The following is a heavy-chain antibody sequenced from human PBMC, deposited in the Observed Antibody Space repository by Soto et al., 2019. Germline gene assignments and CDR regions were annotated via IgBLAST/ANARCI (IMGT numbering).Heavy chain of an antibody. CDR2: ISSSSSYI. J-gene: IGHJ6*03. CDR3: ARPPTYDYIWESYRDYYMDV. V-gene: IGHV3-21*01. D-gene: IGHD3-16*02. Sequence: PGGSLRLSCAASGFTFSSYSMNWVRQAPGKGLEWVSSISSSSSYIYYADSVKGRFTISRDNAKNSLYLQMNSLRAEDTAVYYCARPPTYDYIWESYRDYYMDVWGKGTTVTVSS. CDR1: GFTFSSYS.